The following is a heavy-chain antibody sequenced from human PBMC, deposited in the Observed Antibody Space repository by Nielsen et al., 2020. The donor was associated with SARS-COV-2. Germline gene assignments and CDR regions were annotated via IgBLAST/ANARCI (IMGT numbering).Heavy chain of an antibody. CDR1: GFTFSSYA. D-gene: IGHD3-22*01. J-gene: IGHJ6*03. CDR2: ISGSGGST. CDR3: AKDGVPYYYDSSGYYFQYYYYYMDV. V-gene: IGHV3-23*01. Sequence: GESLKISCAASGFTFSSYAMSWVRQAPGKGLEWVSAISGSGGSTYYADSVKGRFTISRDNSKNTLYLQMNSLRAEDTAVYYCAKDGVPYYYDSSGYYFQYYYYYMDVWGKGTTVTVSS.